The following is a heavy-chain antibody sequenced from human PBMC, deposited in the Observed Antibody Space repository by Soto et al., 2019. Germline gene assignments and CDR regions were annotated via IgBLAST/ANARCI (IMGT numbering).Heavy chain of an antibody. CDR2: ITGTFGDT. CDR1: AFTFSNIV. J-gene: IGHJ6*02. V-gene: IGHV3-23*01. CDR3: TKASSDRHHRDV. Sequence: GVSLRLSCAPSAFTFSNIVMTWVGQSPENGLEWVSTITGTFGDTYYTDSVQCRFTIATDHSKTTLYFHISSLRAEDTALYSFTKASSDRHHRDVWGQGTRVTVAS.